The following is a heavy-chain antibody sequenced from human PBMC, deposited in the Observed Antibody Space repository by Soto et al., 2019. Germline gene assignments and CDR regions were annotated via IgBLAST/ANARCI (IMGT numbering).Heavy chain of an antibody. Sequence: GASVKVSCKASGYTFTSYGISWVRQAPGQGLEWMGWISAYNGNTNYAQKLQGRVTMTTDTSTSTAYMELRSLRSDDTAVYYCAKTYSCSWVYYYGMDVWGQGTTVTVSS. CDR2: ISAYNGNT. D-gene: IGHD6-13*01. CDR1: GYTFTSYG. CDR3: AKTYSCSWVYYYGMDV. J-gene: IGHJ6*02. V-gene: IGHV1-18*01.